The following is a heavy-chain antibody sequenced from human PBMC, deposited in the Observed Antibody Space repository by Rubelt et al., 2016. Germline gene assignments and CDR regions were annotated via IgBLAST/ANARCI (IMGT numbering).Heavy chain of an antibody. D-gene: IGHD3-22*01. CDR1: GFTFSSYW. Sequence: SGFTFSSYWMSWVRQAPGKGLEWVANIKQDGSEKYYVDSVKGRFTISRDNAKNSLYLQMNSLRAEDTAVYYCASGLGYYDSSGYPYYFDYWGQGTLVTVSS. J-gene: IGHJ4*02. CDR2: IKQDGSEK. CDR3: ASGLGYYDSSGYPYYFDY. V-gene: IGHV3-7*03.